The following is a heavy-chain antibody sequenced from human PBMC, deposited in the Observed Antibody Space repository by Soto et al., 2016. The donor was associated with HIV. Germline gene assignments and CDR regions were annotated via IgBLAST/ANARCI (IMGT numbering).Heavy chain of an antibody. J-gene: IGHJ4*02. D-gene: IGHD3-22*01. Sequence: QVQLVQSGAEVKKPGSSVKVSCKASGGTFSSYAISWVRQAPGQGLEWMGGIIPIFGTANYAQKFQGRVTITADESTSTAYMELSSLRSEDTAVYYCARESAYYYDSSGDPKTFDYWGQGTLVTVSS. CDR3: ARESAYYYDSSGDPKTFDY. CDR1: GGTFSSYA. CDR2: IIPIFGTA. V-gene: IGHV1-69*12.